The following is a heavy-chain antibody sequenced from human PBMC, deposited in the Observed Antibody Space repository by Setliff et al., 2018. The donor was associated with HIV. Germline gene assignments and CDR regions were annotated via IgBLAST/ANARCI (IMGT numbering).Heavy chain of an antibody. Sequence: RASVKVSCKASGYTFTGYYMHWVRQAPGQGLEWMGRINPNSGGTNYAQKFQGRVTMTRDTSISTAYMELSRLRSDDTAVYYCARSPGRSGYDKNNYYYYMDVWGKGTTVTVSS. V-gene: IGHV1-2*06. CDR1: GYTFTGYY. D-gene: IGHD5-12*01. J-gene: IGHJ6*03. CDR2: INPNSGGT. CDR3: ARSPGRSGYDKNNYYYYMDV.